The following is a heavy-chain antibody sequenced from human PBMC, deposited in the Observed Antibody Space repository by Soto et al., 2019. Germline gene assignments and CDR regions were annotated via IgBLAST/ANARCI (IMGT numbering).Heavy chain of an antibody. J-gene: IGHJ4*02. Sequence: QVQLQESGPGLVKPSGTLSLTCAVSGGSIISRNWWSWVRQPPGKGLEWIGEIYDSGSINYNPSLRDRATTAVDKSKNEFSLKVTSVTAADTAVYYCARGGVYSSAWSGPDCWGQGTLVTVSS. V-gene: IGHV4-4*02. CDR2: IYDSGSI. CDR3: ARGGVYSSAWSGPDC. D-gene: IGHD6-19*01. CDR1: GGSIISRNW.